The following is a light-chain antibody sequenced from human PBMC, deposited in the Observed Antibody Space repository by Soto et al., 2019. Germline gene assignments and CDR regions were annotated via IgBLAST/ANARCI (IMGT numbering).Light chain of an antibody. V-gene: IGKV3-15*01. CDR3: QQYHIWPSWT. CDR2: GAS. CDR1: QSVSLS. J-gene: IGKJ1*01. Sequence: RGMTQYPATLSLSLGDIATLSFRVSQSVSLSLAWFQMRPGQPPRLLIYGASTRATDIPARFSGSGSGTDFTLTISSLQSEDFAVYFCQQYHIWPSWTFGQGTKVDIK.